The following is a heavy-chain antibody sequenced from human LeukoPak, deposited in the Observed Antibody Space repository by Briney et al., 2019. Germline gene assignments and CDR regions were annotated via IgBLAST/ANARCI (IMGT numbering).Heavy chain of an antibody. CDR3: ARGRFGLNPRHPFSRDY. D-gene: IGHD3-10*01. CDR2: INHSGST. J-gene: IGHJ4*02. Sequence: PSETLSLTCAVYGGSFSGYYWSWIRQPPGKGLEWIGEINHSGSTNYNPSLKSRVTISVDTSKNQFSLKLSSVTAADTAVYYCARGRFGLNPRHPFSRDYWGQGTLVTVSS. CDR1: GGSFSGYY. V-gene: IGHV4-34*01.